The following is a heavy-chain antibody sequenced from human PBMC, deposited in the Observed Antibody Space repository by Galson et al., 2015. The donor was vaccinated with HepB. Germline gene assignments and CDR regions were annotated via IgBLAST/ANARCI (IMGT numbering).Heavy chain of an antibody. D-gene: IGHD3-10*01. V-gene: IGHV3-9*01. CDR1: GFIFDDYT. CDR2: ISWNSGNI. CDR3: VRDRGSVVGGATLPDVFDF. J-gene: IGHJ3*01. Sequence: SLRLSCAASGFIFDDYTMHWVRQVPGKGLEWVSRISWNSGNIGYADSVKGRFTIRPDTSKNQFSLELNFVTPDDAGLYFCVRDRGSVVGGATLPDVFDFWGQGTMVTVSS.